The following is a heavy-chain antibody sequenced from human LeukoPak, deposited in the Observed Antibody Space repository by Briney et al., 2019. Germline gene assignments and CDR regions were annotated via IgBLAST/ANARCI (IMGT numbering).Heavy chain of an antibody. CDR3: AGHHPRNTVDF. D-gene: IGHD2/OR15-2a*01. CDR2: IYYSGST. V-gene: IGHV4-59*01. J-gene: IGHJ4*02. Sequence: TSETLSLTCTVSGDSFTSYYWSWIRQPPGKGLEWIGYIYYSGSTSYNPSLNSRVTISVDTSKNQFSLKLSSATAADTAVYYCAGHHPRNTVDFWGQGTLVTVSS. CDR1: GDSFTSYY.